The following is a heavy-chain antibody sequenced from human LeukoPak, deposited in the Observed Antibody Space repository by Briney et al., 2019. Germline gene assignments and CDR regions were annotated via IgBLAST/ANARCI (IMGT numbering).Heavy chain of an antibody. CDR2: INHRGST. J-gene: IGHJ4*01. Sequence: PSETLSLTCAVYGGSFSGYYWSWIRQPPGKGLEWIGEINHRGSTNYNPPLKSRLTISKDKFKNQFSLKLTSGTVADTAVYFCARVKAVAGTLPHLLDYWGQGTLVTVSS. V-gene: IGHV4-34*01. CDR1: GGSFSGYY. CDR3: ARVKAVAGTLPHLLDY. D-gene: IGHD6-19*01.